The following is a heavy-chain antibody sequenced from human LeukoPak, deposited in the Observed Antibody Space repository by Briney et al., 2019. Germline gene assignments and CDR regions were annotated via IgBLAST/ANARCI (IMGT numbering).Heavy chain of an antibody. J-gene: IGHJ4*02. CDR1: SVAMSPVC. CDR2: ISYSGST. CDR3: ARQELSYGSGSRFDY. D-gene: IGHD3-16*02. V-gene: IGHV4-59*08. Sequence: TLYLAKTLASVAMSPVCNACAWQPPGKRLDWIWSISYSGSTTCSPSLEGRGTMSVDSSKNQFYLKRRAVTAADTAVDFCARQELSYGSGSRFDYWGEGILVTVSS.